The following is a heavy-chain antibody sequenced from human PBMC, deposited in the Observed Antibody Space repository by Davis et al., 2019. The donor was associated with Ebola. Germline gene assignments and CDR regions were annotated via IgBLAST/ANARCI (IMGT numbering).Heavy chain of an antibody. Sequence: GESLKISCAASGFTFGATTMNWVRQAPGKGLEWVSSISFTSSYIYYADSVKGRFTISRDNAKDTLYLQMNSLRAEDTAVYYCARGDIWYNWFDPWGQGTLVTVSS. V-gene: IGHV3-21*01. CDR3: ARGDIWYNWFDP. J-gene: IGHJ5*02. D-gene: IGHD6-13*01. CDR2: ISFTSSYI. CDR1: GFTFGATT.